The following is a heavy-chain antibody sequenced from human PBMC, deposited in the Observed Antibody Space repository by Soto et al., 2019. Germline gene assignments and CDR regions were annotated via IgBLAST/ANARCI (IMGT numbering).Heavy chain of an antibody. CDR1: GFTSSTYR. V-gene: IGHV3-48*01. D-gene: IGHD3-22*01. J-gene: IGHJ6*02. Sequence: GGSLRLSYAASGFTSSTYRKNWVRQAPGKGLEWVSYISSSSSTIYYADSGKGRFAISRDNAKNSLYLQMNSLRAEDTAVYYCAREDYYYDSSPKYGMDVWGQGT. CDR2: ISSSSSTI. CDR3: AREDYYYDSSPKYGMDV.